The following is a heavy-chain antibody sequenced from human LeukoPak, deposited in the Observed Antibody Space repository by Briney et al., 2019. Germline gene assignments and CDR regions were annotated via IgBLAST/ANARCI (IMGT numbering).Heavy chain of an antibody. Sequence: GGSLRLSCAASGFAVSNTYMNWVRQAPGKRLEWVSIIYSGGSTYYADSVKGRFTISRDNSNNTVYLQLSSLRVDDTAVYYCARVPYGNYHYYYMDVWGTGTTVTDSS. V-gene: IGHV3-53*01. J-gene: IGHJ6*03. CDR3: ARVPYGNYHYYYMDV. CDR2: IYSGGST. D-gene: IGHD3-10*01. CDR1: GFAVSNTY.